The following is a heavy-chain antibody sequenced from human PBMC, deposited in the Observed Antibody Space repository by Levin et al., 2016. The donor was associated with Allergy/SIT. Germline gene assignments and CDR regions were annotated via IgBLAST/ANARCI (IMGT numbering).Heavy chain of an antibody. V-gene: IGHV4-4*02. CDR3: AMFRQLVFNYYYGMDV. J-gene: IGHJ6*02. Sequence: SETLSLTCAVSGGSISSSNWWSWVRQPPGKGLEWIGEIYHSGSTNYNPSLKSRVTISVDKSKNQFSLKLSSVTAADTAVYYCAMFRQLVFNYYYGMDVWGQGTTVTVSS. CDR1: GGSISSSNW. D-gene: IGHD6-6*01. CDR2: IYHSGST.